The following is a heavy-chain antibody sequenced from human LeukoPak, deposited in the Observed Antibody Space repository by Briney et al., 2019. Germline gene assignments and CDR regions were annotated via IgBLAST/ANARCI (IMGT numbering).Heavy chain of an antibody. Sequence: SVKVSCKASGGTFSSYAISWVRQAPGQGLEWMGGIIPTFGTANCAQKFQGRVTITADESTSTAYMELSSLRSEDTAVYYCARDRGYYDSSGYSRWGQGTLVTVSS. V-gene: IGHV1-69*13. J-gene: IGHJ4*02. D-gene: IGHD3-22*01. CDR2: IIPTFGTA. CDR1: GGTFSSYA. CDR3: ARDRGYYDSSGYSR.